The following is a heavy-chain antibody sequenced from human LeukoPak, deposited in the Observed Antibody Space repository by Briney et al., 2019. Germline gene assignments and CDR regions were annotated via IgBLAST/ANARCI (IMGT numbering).Heavy chain of an antibody. CDR3: ATNTHGYFDWLDY. CDR2: INAGNGNT. Sequence: ASVKVSCKASGYTFTSYALHWVRQAPGQRLDWMGWINAGNGNTKYSQKFQGRVTMTTDTSTSTAYMELRSLRSDDTAVYYCATNTHGYFDWLDYWGQGTLVTVSS. J-gene: IGHJ4*02. CDR1: GYTFTSYA. D-gene: IGHD3-9*01. V-gene: IGHV1-3*01.